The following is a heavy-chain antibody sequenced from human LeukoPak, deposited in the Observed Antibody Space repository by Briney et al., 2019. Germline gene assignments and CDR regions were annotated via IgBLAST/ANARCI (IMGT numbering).Heavy chain of an antibody. CDR3: GGVVPAAEERQNNWFDP. D-gene: IGHD2-2*01. Sequence: SETLSLTCIVSGGSISSISSNNYHWGWIRQPPGKGLEWIGSIYYSGSTYYNPSLKSRVTISVDTSKNQFSLKLSSVAAADTAVYYCGGVVPAAEERQNNWFDPWGQGTLVTVSS. CDR1: GGSISSISSNNYH. V-gene: IGHV4-39*01. J-gene: IGHJ5*02. CDR2: IYYSGST.